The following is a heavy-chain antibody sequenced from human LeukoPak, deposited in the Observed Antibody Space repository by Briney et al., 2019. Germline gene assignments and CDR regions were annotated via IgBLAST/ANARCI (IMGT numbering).Heavy chain of an antibody. J-gene: IGHJ4*02. CDR1: GFSFSSYG. D-gene: IGHD6-13*01. CDR3: ARAGPSSSWHQFDY. Sequence: GGSLRLSCAASGFSFSSYGMSWVRQAPGKGLEWVSVIYSGGRTYYADSAKGRFTISRDNSKNTLYLQMNRLRAEDTAVYYCARAGPSSSWHQFDYWGQGTLVTVSS. CDR2: IYSGGRT. V-gene: IGHV3-66*01.